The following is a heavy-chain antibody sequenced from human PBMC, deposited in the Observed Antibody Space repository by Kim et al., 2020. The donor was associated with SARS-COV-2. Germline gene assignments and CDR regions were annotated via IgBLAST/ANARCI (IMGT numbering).Heavy chain of an antibody. J-gene: IGHJ4*02. D-gene: IGHD3-3*01. CDR3: AREGGITIFGVVIQPGGYFDC. V-gene: IGHV1-18*01. CDR1: GYTFTSYG. Sequence: ASVKVSCKASGYTFTSYGISWVRQAPGQGLEWMGWISAYNGNTNYAQKLQGRVTMTTDTSTSTAYMELRSLRSDDTAVYYCAREGGITIFGVVIQPGGYFDCGGEGTLVTVSA. CDR2: ISAYNGNT.